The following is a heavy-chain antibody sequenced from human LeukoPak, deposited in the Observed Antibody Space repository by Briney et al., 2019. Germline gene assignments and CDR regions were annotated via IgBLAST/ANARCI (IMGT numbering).Heavy chain of an antibody. CDR2: ISGYQGST. Sequence: GASVKASCRASGYTFSNYGIAWVRQAPGQGLEWMGWISGYQGSTKYAQNFQGRVTMTIDRSTSTAYMDLRSLRSDDTAMYFCARSDRGTITAGCFHYWGQGTLVAVSS. V-gene: IGHV1-18*01. CDR1: GYTFSNYG. J-gene: IGHJ4*02. D-gene: IGHD5-12*01. CDR3: ARSDRGTITAGCFHY.